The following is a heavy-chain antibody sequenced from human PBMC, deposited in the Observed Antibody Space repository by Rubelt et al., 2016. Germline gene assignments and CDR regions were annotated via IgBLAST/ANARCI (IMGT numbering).Heavy chain of an antibody. CDR3: AGDRGDSTGRIDC. V-gene: IGHV4-31*01. Sequence: QVQLQESGPGLVKPSQTLSLTCTVSGVSMSTGGPYWSWIRQHPGKGLEWIGYIYYTGTTYYNPSLKRHVSISVDTSKTQVSLNLSPVTAADTAVYYCAGDRGDSTGRIDCWGQGTLVSVSS. CDR2: IYYTGTT. CDR1: GVSMSTGGPY. J-gene: IGHJ4*02. D-gene: IGHD3-22*01.